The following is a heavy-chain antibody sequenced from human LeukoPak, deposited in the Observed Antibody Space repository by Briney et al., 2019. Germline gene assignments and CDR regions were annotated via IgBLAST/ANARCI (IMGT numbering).Heavy chain of an antibody. V-gene: IGHV4-34*01. J-gene: IGHJ6*04. CDR3: ARPSYGARRGV. CDR2: INHSGST. Sequence: PSETLSLTCAVYGGSFSGYYWSWIGQPPGKGLEWIGEINHSGSTNYNPSLKSRVTISVDTSKNQFSLKLSSVTAADTDVYYCARPSYGARRGVWGKATTVTVSS. D-gene: IGHD4-17*01. CDR1: GGSFSGYY.